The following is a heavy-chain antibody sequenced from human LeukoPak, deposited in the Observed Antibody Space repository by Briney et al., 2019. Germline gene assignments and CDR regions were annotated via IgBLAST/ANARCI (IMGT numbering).Heavy chain of an antibody. CDR3: ARSAAAGFSYYSYYLDV. D-gene: IGHD6-13*01. CDR2: INSDGSST. Sequence: GGSLRLSCAASGFTFSSYWIHWVRRAPGKGLVWVSRINSDGSSTTYADSVKGRFTISRDNAKNTLYLQMNSLRAEDTAVYYCARSAAAGFSYYSYYLDVWGKGTTVTIFS. CDR1: GFTFSSYW. J-gene: IGHJ6*03. V-gene: IGHV3-74*01.